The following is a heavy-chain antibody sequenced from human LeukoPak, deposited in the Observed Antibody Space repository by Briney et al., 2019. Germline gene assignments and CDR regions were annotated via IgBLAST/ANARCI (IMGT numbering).Heavy chain of an antibody. CDR1: GGSISSSNW. CDR2: NYRSGRT. V-gene: IGHV4-4*02. Sequence: PSETLSLTCAVSGGSISSSNWWSWVRQPPGRGLEWSGKNYRSGRTNSNPSLRSRVTISVDKPKNQFSLKLSPGPAAATAVYYSARVFGWGVYFEYWGQGTLVSVSS. D-gene: IGHD3-10*01. J-gene: IGHJ4*02. CDR3: ARVFGWGVYFEY.